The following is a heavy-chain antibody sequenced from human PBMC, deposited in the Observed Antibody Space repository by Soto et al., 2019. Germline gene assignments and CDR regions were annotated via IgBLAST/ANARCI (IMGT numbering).Heavy chain of an antibody. V-gene: IGHV1-18*01. D-gene: IGHD3-22*01. CDR2: ISANNGNT. Sequence: QVQLVQSGTEVKKPGASVKVSCKASGYIFTTYGISWVRQAPGQGLEWMGWISANNGNTYYAQKFQGRVTMNTDTPTRTIYMELRSLRSDDTAVYYCARDLHFYSDSSGYRDVFDIWGQGTKVTVSS. J-gene: IGHJ3*02. CDR3: ARDLHFYSDSSGYRDVFDI. CDR1: GYIFTTYG.